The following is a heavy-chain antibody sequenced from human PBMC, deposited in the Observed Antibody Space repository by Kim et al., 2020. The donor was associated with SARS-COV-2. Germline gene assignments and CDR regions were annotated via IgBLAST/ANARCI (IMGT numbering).Heavy chain of an antibody. D-gene: IGHD2-15*01. J-gene: IGHJ3*02. CDR3: ARNPKYCSGGSCYDAFDI. V-gene: IGHV4-30-2*04. Sequence: KSRVTISVDTSKDQFSLKLSSVTAADTAVYYCARNPKYCSGGSCYDAFDIWGQGTMVTVSS.